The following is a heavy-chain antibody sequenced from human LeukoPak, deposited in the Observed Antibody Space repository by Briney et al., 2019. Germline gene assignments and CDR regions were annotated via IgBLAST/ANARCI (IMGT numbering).Heavy chain of an antibody. CDR1: GVSISSTNW. V-gene: IGHV4-4*02. D-gene: IGHD3-22*01. CDR3: ARASSSGYSTFDY. J-gene: IGHJ4*02. CDR2: IYRSETT. Sequence: PSETLSLTCAVSGVSISSTNWWSWVRQPPGKGLEWIWEIYRSETTNYKPSLKSRVTISLDKSRNHFSLKLTSVTAADTAGYYCARASSSGYSTFDYWGQGTLVTVSS.